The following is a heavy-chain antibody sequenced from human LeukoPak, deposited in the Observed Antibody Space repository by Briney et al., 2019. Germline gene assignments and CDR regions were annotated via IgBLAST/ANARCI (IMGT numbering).Heavy chain of an antibody. CDR1: GGSFSGYY. D-gene: IGHD2-21*02. CDR2: INHSGST. Sequence: SETLSLTCAVYGGSFSGYYWSWIRQPPGKGLEWIGEINHSGSTNYNPSLKSRVTISVDTSKNQFSLKLSSVTAADTAVYYCARVLDGDCLDYWGQGTLVTVSS. J-gene: IGHJ4*02. V-gene: IGHV4-34*01. CDR3: ARVLDGDCLDY.